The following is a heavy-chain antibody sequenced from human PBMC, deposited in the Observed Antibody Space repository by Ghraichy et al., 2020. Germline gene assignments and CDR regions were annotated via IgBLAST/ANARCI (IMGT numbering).Heavy chain of an antibody. CDR3: ARQPIVGATRASWFDP. CDR1: GGSISSSSYY. CDR2: IYYSGST. V-gene: IGHV4-39*07. J-gene: IGHJ5*02. Sequence: SETLSLTCTVSGGSISSSSYYWGWIRQPPGKGLEWIGSIYYSGSTYYNPSLKSRVTISVDTSKNQFSLKLSSVTAADTAVYYCARQPIVGATRASWFDPWGQGTLVTVSS. D-gene: IGHD1-26*01.